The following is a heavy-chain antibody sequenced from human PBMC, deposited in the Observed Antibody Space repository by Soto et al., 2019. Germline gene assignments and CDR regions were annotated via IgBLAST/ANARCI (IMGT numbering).Heavy chain of an antibody. CDR1: GYTFSSSG. J-gene: IGHJ4*02. V-gene: IGHV1-18*01. D-gene: IGHD6-19*01. CDR3: ARLSYPPLAVAGYLAY. Sequence: GASVKVSCKASGYTFSSSGISWVRQAPGQGLEWIGWVGNYNGNTNYAQMFQGRVTMTTDTSTSTAYMELRSLRFDDTAVYYCARLSYPPLAVAGYLAYRGQGSLVTVSS. CDR2: VGNYNGNT.